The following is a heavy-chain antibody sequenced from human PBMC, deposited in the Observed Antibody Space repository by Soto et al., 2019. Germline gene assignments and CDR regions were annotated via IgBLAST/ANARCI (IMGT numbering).Heavy chain of an antibody. V-gene: IGHV4-34*02. D-gene: IGHD6-13*01. CDR3: ARGSSWYKGAYGMDV. CDR1: GGSFSGSY. CDR2: VDHSGTT. J-gene: IGHJ6*02. Sequence: QVQLQQRGAGLLKPSETLSLTCDVFGGSFSGSYWSWIRQPPGKGLEWIGEVDHSGTTNYNPSLKSRVTISLDTSKSQFSLKLSSVAATDTAIYYCARGSSWYKGAYGMDVWGQGTTVTVSS.